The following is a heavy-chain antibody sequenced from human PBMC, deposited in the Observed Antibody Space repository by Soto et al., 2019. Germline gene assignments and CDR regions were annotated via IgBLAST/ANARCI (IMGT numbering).Heavy chain of an antibody. D-gene: IGHD5-12*01. J-gene: IGHJ4*02. V-gene: IGHV3-30*18. CDR1: GFTFSSFG. CDR2: ASYDGSYK. CDR3: AKERSVVATTPDFDY. Sequence: QVQLVESGGGVVQPGRSLRLSCADSGFTFSSFGMHWVRQAPGKGLEWVAVASYDGSYKYYADSVKGRFTISRDNSKNGLYLQMIGLRAEDTAVYYCAKERSVVATTPDFDYWGQGTLVTVSS.